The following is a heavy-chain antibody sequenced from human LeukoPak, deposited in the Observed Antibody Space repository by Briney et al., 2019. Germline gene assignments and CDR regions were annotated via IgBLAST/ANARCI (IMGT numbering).Heavy chain of an antibody. CDR3: ARAIAAAGSRLDY. Sequence: SETLSLTCAVSGGSISSSSSNWCSWVRRPPGKGLEWIGEISHSGSTNYNPSLKSRVTMSLDKSNNQFSLKLTSVTAADTAMYYCARAIAAAGSRLDYWGQGTLVTVSS. V-gene: IGHV4-4*02. CDR1: GGSISSSSSNW. CDR2: ISHSGST. J-gene: IGHJ4*02. D-gene: IGHD6-13*01.